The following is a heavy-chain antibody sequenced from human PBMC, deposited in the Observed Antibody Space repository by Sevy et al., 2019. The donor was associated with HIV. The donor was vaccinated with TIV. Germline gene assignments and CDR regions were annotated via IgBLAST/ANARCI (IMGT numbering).Heavy chain of an antibody. CDR1: GYTFTGYY. V-gene: IGHV1-2*04. D-gene: IGHD6-19*01. CDR3: ARDRTSTYSSGWFNNWFDP. J-gene: IGHJ5*02. Sequence: ASVKVSCKASGYTFTGYYMHWVRQAPGQGLEWMGCINPNSGGTNYAQKFQGWVTMTRDTSISTAYMELSRLRSDDTAVYYCARDRTSTYSSGWFNNWFDPWGQGTLVTVSS. CDR2: INPNSGGT.